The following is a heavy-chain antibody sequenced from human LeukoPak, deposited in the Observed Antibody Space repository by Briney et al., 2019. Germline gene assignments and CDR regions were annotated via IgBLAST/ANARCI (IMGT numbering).Heavy chain of an antibody. V-gene: IGHV4-39*07. J-gene: IGHJ4*02. CDR3: ARDGFLVVEPTPLDS. Sequence: SETLSLTCTVSGGSIYSSSYYWGWIRQPPGKGLDWIGSIFYSGSTYYNPSLKSRVTMSVDTSKNQFSLKLSSVTAADTAVYYCARDGFLVVEPTPLDSWGQGTLVTVSS. D-gene: IGHD1-1*01. CDR1: GGSIYSSSYY. CDR2: IFYSGST.